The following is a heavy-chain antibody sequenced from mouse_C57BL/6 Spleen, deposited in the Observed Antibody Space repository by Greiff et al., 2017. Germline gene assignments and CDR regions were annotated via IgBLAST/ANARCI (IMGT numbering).Heavy chain of an antibody. V-gene: IGHV3-6*01. J-gene: IGHJ1*03. Sequence: ESGPGLVKPSQSLSLTCSVTGYSITSGYYWNWIRQFPGNKLEWMGYISYDGSNNYNPSLKNRISITRDTSKNQFFLKLNSVTTEDTATYYCARALIISSYGYFDVWGTGTTVTVSS. CDR1: GYSITSGYY. D-gene: IGHD1-1*01. CDR3: ARALIISSYGYFDV. CDR2: ISYDGSN.